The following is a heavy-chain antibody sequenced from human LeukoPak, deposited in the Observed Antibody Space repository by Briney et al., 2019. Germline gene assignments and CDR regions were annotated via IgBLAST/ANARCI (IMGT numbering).Heavy chain of an antibody. CDR1: GFTFSSYE. CDR3: AREVDSRMDY. CDR2: ISSSGSTI. Sequence: GGSLRLSCAASGFTFSSYEMNWVRQAPGKGLEWVSYISSSGSTIYYADSVKGRFTISRDNAKNSLYLQMNSLRAEDTAVYYCAREVDSRMDYWGQGTLVTVSS. J-gene: IGHJ4*02. V-gene: IGHV3-48*03. D-gene: IGHD6-13*01.